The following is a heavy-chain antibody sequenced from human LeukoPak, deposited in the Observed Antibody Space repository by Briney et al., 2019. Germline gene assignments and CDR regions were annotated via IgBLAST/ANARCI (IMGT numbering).Heavy chain of an antibody. CDR2: IYYSEST. D-gene: IGHD6-19*01. CDR1: GGSISSYY. Sequence: SETLSLTCTVSGGSISSYYWSWIRQPPGKGLEWIGYIYYSESTNYNPSLKSRVTISVDTSKNQFSLKLSSVTAADTAVYYCARVRRSGVAGTKAYYYYMDVWGKGTTVTVSS. V-gene: IGHV4-59*01. CDR3: ARVRRSGVAGTKAYYYYMDV. J-gene: IGHJ6*03.